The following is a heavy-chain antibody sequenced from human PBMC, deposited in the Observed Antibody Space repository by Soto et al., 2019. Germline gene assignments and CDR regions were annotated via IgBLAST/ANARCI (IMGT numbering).Heavy chain of an antibody. J-gene: IGHJ4*02. CDR2: IYYSGST. CDR1: GGSISSGGYY. V-gene: IGHV4-31*03. CDR3: ARFRGYCSGGSCYFGGFNFDY. Sequence: SETLSLTCTVSGGSISSGGYYWSWIRQHPGKGLEWIGYIYYSGSTYYNPSLKSRVTISVDTSKNQFSLKLSSVTAADTAVYYCARFRGYCSGGSCYFGGFNFDYWGQGTLVTVSS. D-gene: IGHD2-15*01.